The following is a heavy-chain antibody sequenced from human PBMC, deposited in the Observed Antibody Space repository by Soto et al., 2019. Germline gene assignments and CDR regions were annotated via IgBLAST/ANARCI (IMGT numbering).Heavy chain of an antibody. CDR1: GFTFSTYS. D-gene: IGHD6-13*01. J-gene: IGHJ4*02. V-gene: IGHV3-21*01. CDR3: GIAAAGTVDY. Sequence: GGSLRLSCVGSGFTFSTYSMNWVRQAPGKGLEWVSSISSSSSYIYYADSVKGRFTISRDNAKNSLYLQMNSLRAEDTAVYYCGIAAAGTVDYWGQGTLVTVSS. CDR2: ISSSSSYI.